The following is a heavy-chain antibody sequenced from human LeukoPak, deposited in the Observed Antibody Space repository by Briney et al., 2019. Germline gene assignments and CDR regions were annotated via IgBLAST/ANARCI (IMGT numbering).Heavy chain of an antibody. CDR2: INHSGST. CDR3: ARGGYNWNPNWFDP. V-gene: IGHV4-34*01. J-gene: IGHJ5*02. D-gene: IGHD1-20*01. CDR1: GGSFSGYY. Sequence: PSETLSLTCAVYGGSFSGYYWSWIRQPPGKGLEWIGEINHSGSTNYNPSLKSRVTISVDTSKNQFSLKLSSVTAADTAVYYCARGGYNWNPNWFDPWGQGTLVTVSS.